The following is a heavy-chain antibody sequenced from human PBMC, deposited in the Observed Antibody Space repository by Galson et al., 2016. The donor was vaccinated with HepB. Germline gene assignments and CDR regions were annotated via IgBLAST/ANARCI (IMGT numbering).Heavy chain of an antibody. CDR1: EDSVSSNSAT. CDR3: ARVRSGYSGYANPYYYGMDV. J-gene: IGHJ6*02. V-gene: IGHV6-1*01. Sequence: CAISEDSVSSNSATWNWIRQSPSRGLEWLGRTYYRSKWYNDYALSVKSRITINPDTSKNQFSLQLNSVTPEDTAVYYCARVRSGYSGYANPYYYGMDVWGQGTTVTVSS. D-gene: IGHD5-12*01. CDR2: TYYRSKWYN.